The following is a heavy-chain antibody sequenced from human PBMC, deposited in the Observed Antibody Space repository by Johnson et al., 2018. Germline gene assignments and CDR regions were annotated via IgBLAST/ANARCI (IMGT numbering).Heavy chain of an antibody. Sequence: QVQLVQSGAEVKKPGASVKVSCKASGYTFSSYYMHWVRQAPGQGLEWMGIINANSGSTFDAQRFQGRVTMTSDTSTSPHYMELCSLGFEDAAVFYCARALTGLSNDACGIWGQGTMVTVSS. CDR3: ARALTGLSNDACGI. D-gene: IGHD7-27*01. J-gene: IGHJ3*02. CDR2: INANSGST. CDR1: GYTFSSYY. V-gene: IGHV1-46*01.